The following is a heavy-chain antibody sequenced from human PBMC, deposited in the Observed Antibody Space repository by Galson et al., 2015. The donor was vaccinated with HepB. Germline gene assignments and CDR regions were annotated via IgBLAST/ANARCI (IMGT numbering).Heavy chain of an antibody. V-gene: IGHV3-72*01. CDR1: GFTFSDHY. CDR2: TRTNGQNYIT. CDR3: ARWTSGMCDS. J-gene: IGHJ5*01. D-gene: IGHD6-13*01. Sequence: SLRLSCAVSGFTFSDHYMDWVRQAPGKGLECVGRTRTNGQNYITEYAASVRGRFTISRDDSNNLMYLQMNSLKTEDTAVYYCARWTSGMCDSWGQGTLVTVSS.